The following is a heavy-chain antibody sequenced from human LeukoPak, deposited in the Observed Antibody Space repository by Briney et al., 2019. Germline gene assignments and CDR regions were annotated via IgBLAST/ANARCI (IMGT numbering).Heavy chain of an antibody. CDR1: GFTFSSYG. CDR2: IWYDGSNK. Sequence: PTGRSLRLSCAASGFTFSSYGMHWVRQAPGKGLEWVAVIWYDGSNKYYADSVKGRFTISRDNSKNTLYLQMNSLRAEDTAVYYCARNPSGGLCSSTSCYRRVGYYYYGMDVWGQGTTVTVSS. V-gene: IGHV3-33*01. CDR3: ARNPSGGLCSSTSCYRRVGYYYYGMDV. D-gene: IGHD2-2*02. J-gene: IGHJ6*02.